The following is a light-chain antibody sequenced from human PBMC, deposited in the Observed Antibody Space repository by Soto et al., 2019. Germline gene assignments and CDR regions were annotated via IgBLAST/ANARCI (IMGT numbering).Light chain of an antibody. CDR1: SSDVGGYNY. V-gene: IGLV2-14*01. CDR3: SSYTSSSALLYV. CDR2: DVS. J-gene: IGLJ1*01. Sequence: QSALTQPASVSVSPGQSITISCTGTSSDVGGYNYVSWYQQHPGKAPKLMIYDVSNRPSGVSNRFSGSKSGNTASLTISWLHAEDEADYYCSSYTSSSALLYVFGTGTKPTVL.